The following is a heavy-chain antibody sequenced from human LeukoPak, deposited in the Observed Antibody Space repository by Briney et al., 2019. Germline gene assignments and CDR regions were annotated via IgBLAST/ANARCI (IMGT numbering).Heavy chain of an antibody. V-gene: IGHV4-59*01. CDR3: AKEIAAAGSFDY. CDR1: GGSISSYY. Sequence: TPSETLSLTCTVSGGSISSYYWSWIRQPPGKGLEWIGYIYYSGSTNYNPSLKSRVTISVDTSKKQFSLKLSSVTAADTAVYYCAKEIAAAGSFDYWGQGTLVTVSS. J-gene: IGHJ4*02. CDR2: IYYSGST. D-gene: IGHD6-13*01.